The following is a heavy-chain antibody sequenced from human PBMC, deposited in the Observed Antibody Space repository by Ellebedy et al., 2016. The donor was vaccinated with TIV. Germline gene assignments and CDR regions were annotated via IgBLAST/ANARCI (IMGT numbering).Heavy chain of an antibody. CDR3: ARGRRNWKLDY. D-gene: IGHD1-20*01. CDR2: INHSGST. J-gene: IGHJ4*02. Sequence: SQTLSLTCAVYGGSFSGYYWSWIRQPPGKGLEWIGEINHSGSTNYNPSLKSRVTISVDTSKNQFSLKLSSVTAADTAVYYCARGRRNWKLDYWGQGTLVTVSS. CDR1: GGSFSGYY. V-gene: IGHV4-34*01.